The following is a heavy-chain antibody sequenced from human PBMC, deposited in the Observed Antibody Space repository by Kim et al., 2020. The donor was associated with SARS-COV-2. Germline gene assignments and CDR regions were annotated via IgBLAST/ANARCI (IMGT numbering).Heavy chain of an antibody. J-gene: IGHJ5*02. D-gene: IGHD3-22*01. Sequence: ASVKVSCKASGYTFTSYAMNWVRQAPGQGLEWMGWINTNTGNPTYAQGFTGRFVFSLDTSVSTAYLQISSLKAEDTAVYYCARWRYYYDSSGYYSPQWFDPWGQGTLVTVSS. CDR1: GYTFTSYA. V-gene: IGHV7-4-1*02. CDR2: INTNTGNP. CDR3: ARWRYYYDSSGYYSPQWFDP.